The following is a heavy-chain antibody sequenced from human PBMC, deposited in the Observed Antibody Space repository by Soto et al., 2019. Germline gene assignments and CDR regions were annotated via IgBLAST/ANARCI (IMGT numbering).Heavy chain of an antibody. CDR2: IYSGGST. J-gene: IGHJ6*02. CDR3: ARVLLWFGERGYGMDV. D-gene: IGHD3-10*01. V-gene: IGHV3-66*01. CDR1: GFTVSSNY. Sequence: EVQLVESGGGLVQPGGSLRLSCAASGFTVSSNYMSWVRQAPGKGLEWVSVIYSGGSTYYADYVKGRFTISRDNSKNTLYLQMNSLRAEDTAVYYCARVLLWFGERGYGMDVWGQGTTVTVSS.